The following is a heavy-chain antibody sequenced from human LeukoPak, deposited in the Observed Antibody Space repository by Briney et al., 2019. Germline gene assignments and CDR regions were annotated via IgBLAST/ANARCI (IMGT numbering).Heavy chain of an antibody. D-gene: IGHD2-2*01. Sequence: GGSLRLSCAASGFTFSNAWLSWVRQAPGRGLEWVGRIKSKTDGGTTDYAAPVKGRFTISRDDSKNTLYLQMNSLKTEDTAMYYCTTGVVVVPAAISGGRLDPWGQGTLVTVSS. CDR3: TTGVVVVPAAISGGRLDP. CDR1: GFTFSNAW. V-gene: IGHV3-15*01. CDR2: IKSKTDGGTT. J-gene: IGHJ5*02.